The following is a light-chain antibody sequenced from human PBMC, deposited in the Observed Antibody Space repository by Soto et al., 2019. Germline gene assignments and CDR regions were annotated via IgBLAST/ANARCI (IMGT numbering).Light chain of an antibody. J-gene: IGKJ3*01. CDR2: AAS. V-gene: IGKV1-39*01. CDR1: QSISSY. CDR3: QQSYSTPFT. Sequence: DIQMTQSPSSLSASVGDRVTITCRASQSISSYLNWHQQKPGKAPKFLTHAASSLQSGVPSRFSGSGSGTDFTLTISSLQPEDFATYYCQQSYSTPFTFGPGTKVDIK.